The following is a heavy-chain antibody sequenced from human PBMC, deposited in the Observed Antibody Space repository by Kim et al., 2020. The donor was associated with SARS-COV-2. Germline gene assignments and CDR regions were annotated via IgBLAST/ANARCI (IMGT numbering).Heavy chain of an antibody. V-gene: IGHV3-15*01. J-gene: IGHJ4*02. D-gene: IGHD4-17*01. CDR3: TTYRLDTVTTGYYFDY. Sequence: PVKGRFTISREDSKNTLYLQMNSLRTEDTAVYYCTTYRLDTVTTGYYFDYWGQGTLVTVSS.